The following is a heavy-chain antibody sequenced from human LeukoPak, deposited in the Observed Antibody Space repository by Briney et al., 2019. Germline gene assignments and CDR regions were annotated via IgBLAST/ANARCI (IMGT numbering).Heavy chain of an antibody. CDR1: GFTISSYW. D-gene: IGHD3-10*01. CDR2: ISADGTTT. CDR3: ASDIGD. J-gene: IGHJ4*02. Sequence: GGSLRLSCAASGFTISSYWMHWVRQAPGKGLAWVSRISADGTTTTYADSVKGRFTISRDIAKNTLYLQMSSLRAEDTAIYYCASDIGDWGQGTLVTVSS. V-gene: IGHV3-74*01.